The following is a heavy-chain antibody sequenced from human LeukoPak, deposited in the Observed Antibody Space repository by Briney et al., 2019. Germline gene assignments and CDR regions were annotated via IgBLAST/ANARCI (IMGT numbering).Heavy chain of an antibody. CDR2: IIPIFGTA. CDR1: GGTFSSYA. CDR3: ARVGGWGRGSRLGLYYYHYMDV. V-gene: IGHV1-69*13. Sequence: SVKVSCKASGGTFSSYAISWVRQAPGQGLEWMGGIIPIFGTANYAQKFQGRVTITADESTSTAYMELSSLRSEDTAVYYCARVGGWGRGSRLGLYYYHYMDVWGKGTTVTVSS. J-gene: IGHJ6*03. D-gene: IGHD1-26*01.